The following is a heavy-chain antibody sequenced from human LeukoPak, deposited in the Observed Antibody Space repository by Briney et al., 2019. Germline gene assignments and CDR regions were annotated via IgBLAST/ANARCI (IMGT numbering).Heavy chain of an antibody. Sequence: PSETLSLTCAVYGGSFSGCYWSWIRQPPGKGLEWIGEINHSGSTNYNPSLKSRVTISVDTSKNQFSLKLSSVTAADTAVYYCARRGCSSTSCWVSYYYYYYMDVWGKGTTVTVSS. CDR3: ARRGCSSTSCWVSYYYYYYMDV. V-gene: IGHV4-34*01. CDR1: GGSFSGCY. J-gene: IGHJ6*03. CDR2: INHSGST. D-gene: IGHD2-2*01.